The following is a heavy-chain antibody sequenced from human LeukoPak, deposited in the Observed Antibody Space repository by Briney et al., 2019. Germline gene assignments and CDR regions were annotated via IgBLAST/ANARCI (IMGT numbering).Heavy chain of an antibody. D-gene: IGHD1-26*01. V-gene: IGHV1-69*04. J-gene: IGHJ3*02. CDR2: IIPIFGIA. CDR1: GGTFSSYA. CDR3: AGSGSYSRDAFDI. Sequence: SVKVSCKASGGTFSSYAISWVRQAPGQGLEWMGRIIPIFGIANYAQKFQGRVTITADKSTSTAYMELSSLRSEDTAVYYCAGSGSYSRDAFDIWGQGTMVTVSS.